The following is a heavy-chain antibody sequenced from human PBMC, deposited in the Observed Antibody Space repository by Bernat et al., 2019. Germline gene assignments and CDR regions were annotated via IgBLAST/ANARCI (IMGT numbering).Heavy chain of an antibody. CDR3: ARVATAYEWDVCDI. CDR2: ISGSRTYI. J-gene: IGHJ3*02. Sequence: EVQLVESGGGLVKPGGSLRLACVASGFTFSSYSMNWIRQAPGKGLEWVSSISGSRTYIYYADPVRGRFTISRDNAKNSLYLQMNSLRAEDTAVYYCARVATAYEWDVCDIWGQGTMVTVSS. D-gene: IGHD2-8*01. V-gene: IGHV3-21*01. CDR1: GFTFSSYS.